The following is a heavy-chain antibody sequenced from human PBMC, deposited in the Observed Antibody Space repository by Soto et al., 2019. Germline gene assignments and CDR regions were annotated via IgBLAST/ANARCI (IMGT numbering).Heavy chain of an antibody. CDR3: ARRAVERQLWSFYYYYGMDV. CDR1: GGTFSSYA. J-gene: IGHJ6*02. V-gene: IGHV1-69*01. D-gene: IGHD5-18*01. Sequence: QVQLVQSGAEVKKPGSSVKVSCKASGGTFSSYAISWVRQAPGQGLEWMRGIIPIFGTANYAQKFQGRVTITADESTSTAYMELSSLRSEDTAVYYCARRAVERQLWSFYYYYGMDVWGQGTTVTVSS. CDR2: IIPIFGTA.